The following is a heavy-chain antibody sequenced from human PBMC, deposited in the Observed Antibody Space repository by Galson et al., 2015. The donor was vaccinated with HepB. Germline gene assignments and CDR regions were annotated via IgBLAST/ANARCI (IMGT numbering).Heavy chain of an antibody. V-gene: IGHV1-69*04. J-gene: IGHJ3*02. Sequence: SVKVSCKASGGTFSSYAISWVRQAPGQGLEWMGRIIPILGIANYAQKFQGRVTITADKSTSTAYMELSSLRSEDTAVYYCASPLHVRDDAFDIWGQGTMVTVSS. D-gene: IGHD6-6*01. CDR2: IIPILGIA. CDR1: GGTFSSYA. CDR3: ASPLHVRDDAFDI.